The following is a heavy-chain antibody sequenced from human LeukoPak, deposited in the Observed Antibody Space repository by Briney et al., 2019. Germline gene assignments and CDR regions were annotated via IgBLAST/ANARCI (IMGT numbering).Heavy chain of an antibody. CDR2: IRSKANSYAT. CDR3: TTFPGRYCSSTSCEGIYFDY. J-gene: IGHJ4*02. Sequence: QPGGSLKLSCAASGFTFSGSAMHWVRQASGKGLEWVGRIRSKANSYATVYAASVKGRFTISRDDSKNTAYLQMNSLKTEDTAVYYCTTFPGRYCSSTSCEGIYFDYWGQGTLVTVSS. CDR1: GFTFSGSA. V-gene: IGHV3-73*01. D-gene: IGHD2-2*01.